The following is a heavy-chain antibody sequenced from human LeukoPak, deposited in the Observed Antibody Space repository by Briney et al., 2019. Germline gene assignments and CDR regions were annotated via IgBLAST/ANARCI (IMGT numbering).Heavy chain of an antibody. V-gene: IGHV4-30-2*01. Sequence: SQTLSLTCAVSGGSISSGGYSWSWIRQPPGKGLEWIGYIYHRGSTYYNPSLKSRVTISVDRSKNQFSLKLSSVTAADTAVYYCARGGDSGDYFDYWGQGTLVTVSS. J-gene: IGHJ4*02. CDR1: GGSISSGGYS. CDR3: ARGGDSGDYFDY. D-gene: IGHD1-26*01. CDR2: IYHRGST.